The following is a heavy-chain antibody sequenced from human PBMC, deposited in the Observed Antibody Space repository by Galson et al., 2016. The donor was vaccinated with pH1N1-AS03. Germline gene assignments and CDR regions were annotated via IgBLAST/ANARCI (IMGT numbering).Heavy chain of an antibody. CDR1: EFILSNYD. V-gene: IGHV3-13*01. D-gene: IGHD2-15*01. Sequence: SLRLSCAASEFILSNYDMHWVRQAPGKGLEWVSIIAAVGDISYAGSVKGRFTISREYAKNSLYLQMNSLRAEDTALYYCAKSPGYCSAGSCSDQGYFDYWGQGTLVTVSS. CDR3: AKSPGYCSAGSCSDQGYFDY. J-gene: IGHJ4*02. CDR2: IAAVGDI.